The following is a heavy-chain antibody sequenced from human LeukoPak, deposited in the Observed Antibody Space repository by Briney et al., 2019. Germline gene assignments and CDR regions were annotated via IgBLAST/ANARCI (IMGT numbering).Heavy chain of an antibody. V-gene: IGHV4-34*01. Sequence: SETLSLTCAVYGGSFSGYYWSWIRQPPGKGLEWIGEINHSGSTNYNPSLKSRVTISVDTSKNQFSLKLSSVTAADTAVYYCARGGRAARTFDYWGQGTLVTASS. CDR2: INHSGST. D-gene: IGHD6-6*01. CDR3: ARGGRAARTFDY. J-gene: IGHJ4*02. CDR1: GGSFSGYY.